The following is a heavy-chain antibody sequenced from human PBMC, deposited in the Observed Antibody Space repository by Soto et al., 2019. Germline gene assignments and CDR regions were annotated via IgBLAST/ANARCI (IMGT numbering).Heavy chain of an antibody. CDR1: GGSISSSSYY. J-gene: IGHJ4*02. Sequence: QLQLQESGPGLVKPSETLSLTCTVSGGSISSSSYYWGWIRQPPGKGLEWIGSIYYRGSTYYNPSLESRVTISVNRSKNQFSLKLTSVTAADTAVYYCARHQFGVDYWGQGTLVTVSS. CDR2: IYYRGST. D-gene: IGHD3-10*01. V-gene: IGHV4-39*01. CDR3: ARHQFGVDY.